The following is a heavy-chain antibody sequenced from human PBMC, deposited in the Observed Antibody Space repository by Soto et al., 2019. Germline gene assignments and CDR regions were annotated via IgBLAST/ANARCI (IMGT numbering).Heavy chain of an antibody. D-gene: IGHD3-3*01. J-gene: IGHJ4*02. V-gene: IGHV1-18*01. CDR2: ISAYNGNT. CDR1: GYSFASYG. CDR3: ARAHPDFWSGYFDY. Sequence: ASVKVSCKASGYSFASYGISWVRQAPGQGLEWMGWISAYNGNTNYAQKLQGRVTMTTDTSTSTAYMELRSLRSDDTAVYYCARAHPDFWSGYFDYWGQGTLVTVSS.